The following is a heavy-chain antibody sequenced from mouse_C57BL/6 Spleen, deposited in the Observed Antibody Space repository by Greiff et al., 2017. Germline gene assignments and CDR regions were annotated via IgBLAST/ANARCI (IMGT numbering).Heavy chain of an antibody. V-gene: IGHV1-53*01. J-gene: IGHJ2*01. CDR1: GYTFTSYW. CDR2: INPSNGGT. D-gene: IGHD2-2*01. CDR3: ARWRAVTTRGFDY. Sequence: QVHVKQPGTELVKPGASVKLSCKASGYTFTSYWMHWVKQRPGQGLEWIGNINPSNGGTNYNEKFKSKATLTVDKSSSTAYMQLSSLTSEASAVYYCARWRAVTTRGFDYWGQGTTLTVSS.